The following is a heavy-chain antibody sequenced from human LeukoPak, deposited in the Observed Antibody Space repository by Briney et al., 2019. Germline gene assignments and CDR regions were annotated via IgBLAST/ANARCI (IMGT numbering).Heavy chain of an antibody. D-gene: IGHD3-22*01. V-gene: IGHV3-53*01. CDR3: ARDLYYYDSSGHELAGRGAFDI. CDR1: GFTVSSNY. Sequence: GGSLRLSCAASGFTVSSNYMSWVRQAPGKGLEWVSVIYSGGSTYYADSVKGRFTISRDNSKNTLYLQMNSLRAEDTAVHYCARDLYYYDSSGHELAGRGAFDIWGQGTMVTVSS. J-gene: IGHJ3*02. CDR2: IYSGGST.